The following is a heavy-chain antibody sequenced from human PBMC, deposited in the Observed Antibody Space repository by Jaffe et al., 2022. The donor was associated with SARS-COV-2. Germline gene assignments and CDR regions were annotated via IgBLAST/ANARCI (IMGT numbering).Heavy chain of an antibody. CDR2: ISGNGVTT. Sequence: EVQMVESGGGLVQPGGSLRLSCAASGFTFSTYAMSWVRQAPGKGLEWVSGISGNGVTTYYADTVKGRFTISRDNSNNTLYLQMSGLRAEDTALYYCAKSAVTRHLSRFDYWGQGTLVTVSS. D-gene: IGHD4-17*01. V-gene: IGHV3-23*04. CDR1: GFTFSTYA. J-gene: IGHJ4*02. CDR3: AKSAVTRHLSRFDY.